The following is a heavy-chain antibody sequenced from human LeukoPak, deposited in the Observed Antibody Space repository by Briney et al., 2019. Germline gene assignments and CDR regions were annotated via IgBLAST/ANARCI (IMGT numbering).Heavy chain of an antibody. V-gene: IGHV3-21*01. J-gene: IGHJ4*02. CDR3: VKDWGSYFASGSSYFDY. Sequence: SGGSLRLSCAASGFTFSSYSMNWVRQAPGTGLEWVSSITSNTNYIYYADSVKGRFTISRDNSKNTLYLQMNNLRTEDTAVYYCVKDWGSYFASGSSYFDYWGQGTLVTVSS. D-gene: IGHD3-10*01. CDR1: GFTFSSYS. CDR2: ITSNTNYI.